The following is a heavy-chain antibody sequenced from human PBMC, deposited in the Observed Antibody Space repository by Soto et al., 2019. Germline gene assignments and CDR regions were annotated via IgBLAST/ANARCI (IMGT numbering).Heavy chain of an antibody. CDR3: ARRNIAVGTHDAFDI. Sequence: EVQLVQSGAEVKKPGESLKISCKGSGYSFTSYWIGWVRQMPGKGLEWMGIIYPGDSDTRYSPSFQGQVTISADKSISTAYLQWSSLKASDTDMYYCARRNIAVGTHDAFDIWGQGTMVTVSS. D-gene: IGHD6-19*01. V-gene: IGHV5-51*01. CDR1: GYSFTSYW. CDR2: IYPGDSDT. J-gene: IGHJ3*02.